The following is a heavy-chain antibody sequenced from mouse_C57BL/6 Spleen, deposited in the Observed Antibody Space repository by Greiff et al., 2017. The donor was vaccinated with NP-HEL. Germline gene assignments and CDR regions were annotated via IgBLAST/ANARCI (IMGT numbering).Heavy chain of an antibody. Sequence: VQLQQSGPELVKPGDSVKISCKASGYSFTGYFMNWVMQSHGKSLEWIGRITPYNGDTFYNQKFKGKATLTVDKSSSTAHMELRSLTSEDSAVYYCARSLTDDYYAMDYWGQGTSVTVSS. D-gene: IGHD1-1*01. CDR2: ITPYNGDT. V-gene: IGHV1-20*01. CDR3: ARSLTDDYYAMDY. J-gene: IGHJ4*01. CDR1: GYSFTGYF.